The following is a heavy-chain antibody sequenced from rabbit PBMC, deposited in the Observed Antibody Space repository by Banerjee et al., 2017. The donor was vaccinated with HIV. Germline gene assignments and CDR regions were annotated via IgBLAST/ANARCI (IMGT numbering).Heavy chain of an antibody. CDR2: IYAGSSGST. J-gene: IGHJ4*01. Sequence: QSLEESGGDLVKPGASLTLTCTASGFSFSSSYYMCWVRQAPGKGLEWIACIYAGSSGSTYYASWAKGRFTISKTSSTTVTLQMTSLTAADTATYFCAREIGSSYYPYYFNLWGPGTLVTVS. D-gene: IGHD8-1*01. V-gene: IGHV1S40*01. CDR1: GFSFSSSYY. CDR3: AREIGSSYYPYYFNL.